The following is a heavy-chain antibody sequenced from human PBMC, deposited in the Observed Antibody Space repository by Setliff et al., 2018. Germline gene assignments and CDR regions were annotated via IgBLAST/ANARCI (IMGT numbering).Heavy chain of an antibody. D-gene: IGHD5-12*01. V-gene: IGHV4-4*08. CDR2: VSASGST. CDR1: GDSISGDY. CDR3: ARGQYNSGYYGEPSSYYFDS. Sequence: PSETLSLTCTVSGDSISGDYWSWIRLPPGKGLEWIGYVSASGSTKYSPSLESRLTIFMDSSKSQFSLWLSSVTAADTATYYCARGQYNSGYYGEPSSYYFDSWAQGTLVTVSS. J-gene: IGHJ4*02.